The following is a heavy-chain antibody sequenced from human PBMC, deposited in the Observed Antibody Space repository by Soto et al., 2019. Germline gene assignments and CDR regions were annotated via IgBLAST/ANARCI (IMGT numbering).Heavy chain of an antibody. CDR1: GFTLTSYA. Sequence: EVQLLESGGDLVQPGGSLRLSCAASGFTLTSYAMSWVRQAPGKGLECVSFISGGGDITYYADSVKGRFTISRDTSTNTLYLQMNSLRAEDTAVYYCAKDRAYSSGHELFAYRGPGTLVTVSS. J-gene: IGHJ4*02. D-gene: IGHD5-18*01. CDR2: ISGGGDIT. CDR3: AKDRAYSSGHELFAY. V-gene: IGHV3-23*01.